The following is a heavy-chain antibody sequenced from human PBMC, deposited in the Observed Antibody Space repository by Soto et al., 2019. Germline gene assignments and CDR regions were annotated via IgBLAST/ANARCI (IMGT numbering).Heavy chain of an antibody. CDR3: ARDRSGSSDDAFDI. CDR1: GFTFSSYS. Sequence: PGGSLRLSCAASGFTFSSYSMNWVRQAPGKGLEWVSSISSSSSYIYYADSVKGRFTISRDNAKNSLYLQMNSLRAEDTAVYYCARDRSGSSDDAFDIWGQGTMVTVSS. V-gene: IGHV3-21*01. J-gene: IGHJ3*02. CDR2: ISSSSSYI. D-gene: IGHD1-26*01.